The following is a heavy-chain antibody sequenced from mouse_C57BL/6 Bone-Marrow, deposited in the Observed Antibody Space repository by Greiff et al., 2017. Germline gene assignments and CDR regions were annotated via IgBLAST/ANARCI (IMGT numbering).Heavy chain of an antibody. CDR1: GYTFTSYW. CDR2: INPSSGYT. D-gene: IGHD2-4*01. CDR3: ARGGPYDYGVAY. J-gene: IGHJ3*01. Sequence: QVHVKQSGAELAKPGASVKLSCKASGYTFTSYWMHWVKQRPGQGLAWIGYINPSSGYTKYNQKFKDKATLTAAKSSSTAYMQLSSLTYEDSAVYYCARGGPYDYGVAYWGQGTLVTVSA. V-gene: IGHV1-7*01.